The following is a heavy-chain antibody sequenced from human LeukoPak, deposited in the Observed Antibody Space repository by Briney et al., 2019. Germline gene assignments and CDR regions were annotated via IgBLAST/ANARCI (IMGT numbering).Heavy chain of an antibody. CDR2: IIPIFGTA. CDR3: ASLSEYSSSSLLPNYYMDV. V-gene: IGHV1-69*05. CDR1: GYTFTSYG. J-gene: IGHJ6*03. Sequence: SVKVSCKASGYTFTSYGISWVRQAPGQGLEWMGGIIPIFGTANYAQKFQGRVTITTDESTSTAYMELSSLRSEDTAVYYCASLSEYSSSSLLPNYYMDVWGKGTTVTVSS. D-gene: IGHD6-6*01.